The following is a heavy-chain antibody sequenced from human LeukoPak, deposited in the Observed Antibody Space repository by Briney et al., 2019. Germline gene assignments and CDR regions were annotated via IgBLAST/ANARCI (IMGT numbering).Heavy chain of an antibody. Sequence: KTGGSLGLSCAASGFTFSSYNMNWVRQAPGKGLEWVSSISSRSNYIYLADSLKGRFTISRDNAKNSLYLQMNSLRAEDTAMYYCARDRAVYSDSRGYYPDAFDIWGQGTMVTVSS. CDR1: GFTFSSYN. CDR3: ARDRAVYSDSRGYYPDAFDI. J-gene: IGHJ3*02. V-gene: IGHV3-21*01. D-gene: IGHD3-22*01. CDR2: ISSRSNYI.